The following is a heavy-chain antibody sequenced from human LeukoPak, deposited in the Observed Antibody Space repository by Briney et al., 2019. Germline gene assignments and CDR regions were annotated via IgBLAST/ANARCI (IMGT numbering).Heavy chain of an antibody. V-gene: IGHV1-8*01. CDR3: ARSTEPHGYYYDSSGYYLTPGY. CDR2: MNPNSGNT. CDR1: GYTFTSYD. J-gene: IGHJ4*02. Sequence: ASVKVSCKASGYTFTSYDINWVRQATGQGLEWMGWMNPNSGNTGYAQKFQGRVTMTRNTSISTAYMELSSLRSEDTAVYYCARSTEPHGYYYDSSGYYLTPGYWGQGTLVTVSS. D-gene: IGHD3-22*01.